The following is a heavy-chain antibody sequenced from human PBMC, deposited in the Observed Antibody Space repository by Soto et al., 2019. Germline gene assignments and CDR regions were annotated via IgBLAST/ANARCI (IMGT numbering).Heavy chain of an antibody. CDR1: GFTFSTYW. D-gene: IGHD6-19*01. J-gene: IGHJ2*01. CDR3: ARVEQSAWYFDL. V-gene: IGHV3-74*01. Sequence: EVQLVESGGGLVQPGGSLRLSCAASGFTFSTYWMHWVRQAPGKGLVWVSRINTDGSSTRYADFVKGRFTISRDNAKNTLYLQMNSLRAEDTAVYYCARVEQSAWYFDLWGRGTLVTVSS. CDR2: INTDGSST.